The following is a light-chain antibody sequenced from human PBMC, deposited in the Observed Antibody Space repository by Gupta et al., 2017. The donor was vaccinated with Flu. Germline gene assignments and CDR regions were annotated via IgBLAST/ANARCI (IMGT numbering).Light chain of an antibody. CDR1: QGIGSY. V-gene: IGKV1-9*01. CDR2: AAS. J-gene: IGKJ3*01. Sequence: PSFLSASVGDRVTITCRASQGIGSYLAWYQQKPGKAPKLLIYAASTLQSGVPPRFSGSGSGTEFTLTISSRQPEDFATYYCQHGNSPPVTFGHGTKVDIK. CDR3: QHGNSPPVT.